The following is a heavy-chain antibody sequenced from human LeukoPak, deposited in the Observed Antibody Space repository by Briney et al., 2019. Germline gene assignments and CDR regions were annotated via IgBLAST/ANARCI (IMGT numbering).Heavy chain of an antibody. V-gene: IGHV4-39*07. J-gene: IGHJ6*03. Sequence: SETLSLTCTVSGGPISSSSYYWGWIRQPPGKGLEWIGSIYYSGSTYYNPSLKSRVTISVDTSKNQFSLKLSSVTAADTAVYYCARIVAVVVPAAMGYYYYYMDVWGKGTTVTVSS. CDR3: ARIVAVVVPAAMGYYYYYMDV. CDR1: GGPISSSSYY. D-gene: IGHD2-2*01. CDR2: IYYSGST.